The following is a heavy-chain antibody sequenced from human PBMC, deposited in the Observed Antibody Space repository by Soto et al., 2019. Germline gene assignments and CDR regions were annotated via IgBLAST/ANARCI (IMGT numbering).Heavy chain of an antibody. Sequence: GGSLRLSCASSGFTFSSYVMTWVRQAPGKGLEWVSSITGSGDNTYFADSVKGRFTNSRDNSKNTLYLQMNSLRAEDTAVYYCARYVFGTAPDYWGQGTLVTVSS. D-gene: IGHD3-10*02. CDR1: GFTFSSYV. J-gene: IGHJ4*02. V-gene: IGHV3-23*01. CDR3: ARYVFGTAPDY. CDR2: ITGSGDNT.